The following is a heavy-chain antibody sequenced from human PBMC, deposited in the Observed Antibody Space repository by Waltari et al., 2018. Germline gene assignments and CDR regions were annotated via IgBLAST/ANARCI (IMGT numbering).Heavy chain of an antibody. CDR3: ASLPYYDFWSGYSSADY. CDR1: GGSISSSRYY. Sequence: QLQLQESGPGLVKPSETLSLTCTVSGGSISSSRYYCGWIRQPPGKGLEWIGSIYYSGSTYYNPSLKSRVTISVDTSKNQFSLKLSSVTAADTAVYYCASLPYYDFWSGYSSADYWGQGTLVTVSS. V-gene: IGHV4-39*07. D-gene: IGHD3-3*01. J-gene: IGHJ4*02. CDR2: IYYSGST.